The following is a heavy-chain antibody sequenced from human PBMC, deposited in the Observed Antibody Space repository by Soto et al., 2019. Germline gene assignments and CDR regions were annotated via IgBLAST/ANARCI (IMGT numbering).Heavy chain of an antibody. CDR2: IYYSGST. CDR3: ARRPYSGYFDY. Sequence: SETLSLTCTVSGGSISSYYWSWIRQPPGKGLEWIGYIYYSGSTNYNPSLKSRVTISVDTSKNQFSLKLSSVTAADTAVYYCARRPYSGYFDYWGQGTLVTVSS. V-gene: IGHV4-59*08. CDR1: GGSISSYY. J-gene: IGHJ4*02. D-gene: IGHD5-12*01.